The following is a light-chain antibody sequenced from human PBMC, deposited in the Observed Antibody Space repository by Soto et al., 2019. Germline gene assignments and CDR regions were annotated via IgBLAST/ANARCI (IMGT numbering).Light chain of an antibody. CDR3: QHYNSYSPT. V-gene: IGKV1-5*01. J-gene: IGKJ2*01. CDR2: DAS. Sequence: DIQMTQSPFTLSASVGDRVTITCRASQSISSWLAWYQQKPGKAPKLLIYDASSLESGVPSRCRGSGSGTEFNLTLSSLQPDDFATYYCQHYNSYSPTFGQGTKLEIK. CDR1: QSISSW.